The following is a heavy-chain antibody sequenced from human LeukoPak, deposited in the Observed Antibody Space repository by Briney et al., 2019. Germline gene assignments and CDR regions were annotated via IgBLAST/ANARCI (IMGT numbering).Heavy chain of an antibody. V-gene: IGHV3-66*01. CDR2: IYSGGST. J-gene: IGHJ3*02. CDR3: ARGVQLWPWGALDI. CDR1: GFTVSSNY. Sequence: GGSLRLSCAASGFTVSSNYMSWVRHAPGKGLEWVSVIYSGGSTYYADSVKGRFTISRDNSKNTLYLQMNSLRAEDTAVYYCARGVQLWPWGALDIWGQGTMVTVSS. D-gene: IGHD5-18*01.